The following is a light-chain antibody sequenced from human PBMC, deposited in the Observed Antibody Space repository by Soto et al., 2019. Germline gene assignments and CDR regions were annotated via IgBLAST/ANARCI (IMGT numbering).Light chain of an antibody. CDR1: QSLVYSDGNTS. Sequence: DVVMPQSPLSLPVTLGQPASISCRSSQSLVYSDGNTSLNWFQQRPGQSPRRLIYKVSNRDSGVPDRFSGRGSGTDFTLKISRVEAEDVGVYYCMQGTHWPPWTFGQGTKVEIK. J-gene: IGKJ1*01. V-gene: IGKV2-30*01. CDR3: MQGTHWPPWT. CDR2: KVS.